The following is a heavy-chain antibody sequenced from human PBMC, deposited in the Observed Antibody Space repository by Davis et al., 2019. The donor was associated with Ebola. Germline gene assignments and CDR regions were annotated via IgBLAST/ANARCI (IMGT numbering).Heavy chain of an antibody. CDR1: GYTFTGYY. Sequence: ASVKVSCKASGYTFTGYYMHWVRQAPGQGLEWMGWINPNSGGTNYAQKFQGRVTMTRDTSISTAYMELSRLRSDDTAVYYCARDLESGFGELLYGYYYGMDVWGQGTTVTVSS. CDR3: ARDLESGFGELLYGYYYGMDV. V-gene: IGHV1-2*02. D-gene: IGHD3-10*01. CDR2: INPNSGGT. J-gene: IGHJ6*02.